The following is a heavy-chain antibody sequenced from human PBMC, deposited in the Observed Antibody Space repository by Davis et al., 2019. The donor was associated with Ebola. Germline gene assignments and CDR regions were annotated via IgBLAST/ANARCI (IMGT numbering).Heavy chain of an antibody. J-gene: IGHJ6*02. CDR3: ARVGAPSVYGYYGMDV. CDR2: IDEDGTES. CDR1: GFTFSDSL. V-gene: IGHV3-7*03. D-gene: IGHD1-26*01. Sequence: GKSLKISCAASGFTFSDSLMNWVRQRPGKGLEWVANIDEDGTESYYVGSVRGRFTISRDNAKNSLYLQMNSLRAEDTAVYYCARVGAPSVYGYYGMDVWGQGTTVTVSS.